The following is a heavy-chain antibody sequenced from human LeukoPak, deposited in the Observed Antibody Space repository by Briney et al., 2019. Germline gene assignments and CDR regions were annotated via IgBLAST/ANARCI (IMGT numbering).Heavy chain of an antibody. J-gene: IGHJ6*03. V-gene: IGHV1-46*01. CDR3: ARDSLFNGYYYYYIDV. D-gene: IGHD3-10*02. Sequence: GASVKVSCKASGYTFTSYYMHWVRQAPGQGLEWMGIINPSCGSTSYAQKFQGRVTMTRDMSTSTVYMELSSLRSEDTAVYYCARDSLFNGYYYYYIDVWGKGTTVTVSS. CDR2: INPSCGST. CDR1: GYTFTSYY.